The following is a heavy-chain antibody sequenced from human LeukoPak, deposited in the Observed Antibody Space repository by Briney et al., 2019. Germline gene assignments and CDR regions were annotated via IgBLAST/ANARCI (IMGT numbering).Heavy chain of an antibody. CDR2: IFYSGST. V-gene: IGHV4-59*01. Sequence: SETLSLTCTVSGGSITTYYWSWIRQPPGKGLEWIGFIFYSGSTNYNPSLKRRVTISLNTSKTQFSLKLSSVTAADTAVYYCARGTFWSGYYHDYWGQGTLVTVSS. CDR1: GGSITTYY. J-gene: IGHJ4*02. D-gene: IGHD3-3*01. CDR3: ARGTFWSGYYHDY.